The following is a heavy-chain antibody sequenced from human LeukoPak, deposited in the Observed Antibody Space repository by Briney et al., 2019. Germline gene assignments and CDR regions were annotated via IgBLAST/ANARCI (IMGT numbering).Heavy chain of an antibody. V-gene: IGHV4-59*01. CDR3: ARRRYFDSTGYNPSHYFDY. D-gene: IGHD3-22*01. Sequence: PETLSLICAVSGDSFIGSYWSWIRQAPGKGLEWIGYIYHPVDTSYNPSLQSRVTISADISKKQFSLRMTSVTAADTAVYYCARRRYFDSTGYNPSHYFDYWGQGILVTASS. CDR1: GDSFIGSY. CDR2: IYHPVDT. J-gene: IGHJ4*02.